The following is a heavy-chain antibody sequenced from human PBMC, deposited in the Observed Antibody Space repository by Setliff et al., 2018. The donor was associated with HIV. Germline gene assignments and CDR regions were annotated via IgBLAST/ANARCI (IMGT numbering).Heavy chain of an antibody. CDR3: AREKTLGALDI. Sequence: GGLVKVSCKASGYTFTSYAMNWVRQAPGQGLEWMGWINTNTGNPTYAQGFTGRFVFSLDTSVSTAFLQISSLKAEDTAVYFCAREKTLGALDIWGQGTMVTVSS. V-gene: IGHV7-4-1*02. CDR2: INTNTGNP. J-gene: IGHJ3*02. CDR1: GYTFTSYA.